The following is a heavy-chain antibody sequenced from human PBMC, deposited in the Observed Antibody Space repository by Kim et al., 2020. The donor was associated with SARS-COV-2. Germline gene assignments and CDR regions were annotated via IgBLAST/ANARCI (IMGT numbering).Heavy chain of an antibody. V-gene: IGHV4-59*09. J-gene: IGHJ4*02. Sequence: DNPSLKSRVTISVDTSKNQFSLRLSSVTAADTAVYYCARGGDSYGVFSFDYWGQGTLVTVSS. D-gene: IGHD5-18*01. CDR3: ARGGDSYGVFSFDY.